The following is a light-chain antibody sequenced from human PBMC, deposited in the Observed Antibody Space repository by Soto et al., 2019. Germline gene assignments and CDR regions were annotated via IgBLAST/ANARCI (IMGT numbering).Light chain of an antibody. Sequence: EIVMTQSPASLSVSAGERATLSCRASQYVGSNLAWYQQKPGQPPRLLIYGTSTRATGIPARFSGSGSGTEFSLTISSLQSEDFAVYYCQHYNDWPLRVTFGGGTKVEIK. J-gene: IGKJ4*01. V-gene: IGKV3-15*01. CDR3: QHYNDWPLRVT. CDR1: QYVGSN. CDR2: GTS.